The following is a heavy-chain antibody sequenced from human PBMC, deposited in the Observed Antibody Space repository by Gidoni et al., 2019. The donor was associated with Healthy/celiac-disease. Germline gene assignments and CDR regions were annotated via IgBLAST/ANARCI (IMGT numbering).Heavy chain of an antibody. Sequence: EVQLVESGGGLVQPGGSLRLSCAASGFTVSSNFMSWVRQAPGKGLEWVSVIYSGGSTYYADSVKGRFTISRDNSKNTLYLQMNSLRAEDTAVYYCARRGSGFSMDVWGQGTTVTVSS. CDR3: ARRGSGFSMDV. CDR2: IYSGGST. CDR1: GFTVSSNF. D-gene: IGHD3-10*01. J-gene: IGHJ6*02. V-gene: IGHV3-66*01.